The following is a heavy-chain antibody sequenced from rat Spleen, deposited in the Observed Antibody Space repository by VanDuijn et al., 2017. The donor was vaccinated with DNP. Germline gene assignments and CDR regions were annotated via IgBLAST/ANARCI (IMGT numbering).Heavy chain of an antibody. CDR1: GFTFSNYG. CDR3: AATTGYWFAY. CDR2: ITSSGGST. V-gene: IGHV5S13*01. Sequence: EVQLVESGGGLVQPGRSLKLSCAASGFTFSNYGMAWVRQVPGKGLEWVASITSSGGSTYYPDSVKGRFTGSRDNAKSTLYLQMDSLRSEDTATYYCAATTGYWFAYWGQGTLVTVSS. D-gene: IGHD1-1*01. J-gene: IGHJ3*01.